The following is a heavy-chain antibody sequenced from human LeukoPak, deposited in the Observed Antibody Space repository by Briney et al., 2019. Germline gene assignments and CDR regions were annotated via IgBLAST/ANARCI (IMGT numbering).Heavy chain of an antibody. V-gene: IGHV4-39*01. Sequence: SETLSFTCTVSGGSISSSSYYWGWIRQPPGKGLEWIGSIYYSGSTYYNPSLKSRVTISVDTSKNQFSLKLSSVTAADTAVYYCARLLLIGYNAFDIWGQGTMVTVSS. CDR2: IYYSGST. J-gene: IGHJ3*02. D-gene: IGHD3-16*02. CDR3: ARLLLIGYNAFDI. CDR1: GGSISSSSYY.